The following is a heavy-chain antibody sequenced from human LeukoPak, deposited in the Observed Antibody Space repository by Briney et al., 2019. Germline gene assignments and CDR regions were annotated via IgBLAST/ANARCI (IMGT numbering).Heavy chain of an antibody. D-gene: IGHD3-22*01. CDR1: GGSISSGDYY. J-gene: IGHJ4*02. CDR3: ARDLSSGYYRYYFDY. CDR2: IYYSGST. V-gene: IGHV4-30-4*08. Sequence: SQTLSLTCTVSGGSISSGDYYWSWIRQPPGKGLEGIGYIYYSGSTYYNPSLKSRVTISVDTYKNQFSLKLSSVTAADTAVYYCARDLSSGYYRYYFDYWGEGTLVTVSS.